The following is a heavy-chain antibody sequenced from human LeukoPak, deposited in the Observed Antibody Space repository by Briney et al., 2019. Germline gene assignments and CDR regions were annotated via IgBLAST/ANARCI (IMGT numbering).Heavy chain of an antibody. CDR3: ARDRFGYGGNSGL. V-gene: IGHV3-66*01. J-gene: IGHJ4*02. CDR1: GFIVSSYH. D-gene: IGHD4-23*01. Sequence: GGSLRLFCGVSGFIVSSYHMSWVRQSPGKGLEGVSVIYSGGNTYYADWLKGRLTISRDNSKNTLYLQRNSLRAEDTAVYYCARDRFGYGGNSGLWGQGTLVTVSS. CDR2: IYSGGNT.